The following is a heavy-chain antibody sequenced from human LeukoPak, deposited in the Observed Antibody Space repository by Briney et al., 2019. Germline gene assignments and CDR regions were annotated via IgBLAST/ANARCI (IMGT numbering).Heavy chain of an antibody. D-gene: IGHD1-26*01. Sequence: PSETLSLTCTVSGGSISSSSYYWGWIRQPPGKGLEWIGSIYYSGSTYYNPSLKSRDTISVDTSKNQFSLKLSSVTAADTAVYYCARSLGATAPPFDYWGQGTLVTVSS. CDR1: GGSISSSSYY. J-gene: IGHJ4*02. CDR3: ARSLGATAPPFDY. V-gene: IGHV4-39*01. CDR2: IYYSGST.